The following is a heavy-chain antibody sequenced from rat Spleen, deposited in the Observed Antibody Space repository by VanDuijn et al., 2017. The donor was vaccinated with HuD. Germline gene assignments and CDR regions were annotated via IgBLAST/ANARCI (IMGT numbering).Heavy chain of an antibody. Sequence: EVQLVESGGDLVQPGRSVKLSCAASGFTFSSFPMAWVRQAPTKGLEWVATISTRGGSTYYRDSVKGRFTISRDNEQNTLYLQMNSLRSEDTATYYCSRGGATRFDYWGQGVMVTVSS. CDR1: GFTFSSFP. D-gene: IGHD1-11*01. V-gene: IGHV5-46*01. CDR2: ISTRGGST. CDR3: SRGGATRFDY. J-gene: IGHJ2*01.